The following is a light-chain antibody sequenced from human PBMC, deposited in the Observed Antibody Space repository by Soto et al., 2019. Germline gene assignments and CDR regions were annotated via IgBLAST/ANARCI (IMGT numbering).Light chain of an antibody. J-gene: IGLJ2*01. V-gene: IGLV3-21*04. CDR3: QVWDSREV. CDR1: NIGSKS. Sequence: SYELTQPPSVSVAPGETARIPCGANNIGSKSVRWYQQKPGQAPVLIIYYDSDRPSGIPERFSASNSGNTATLTISRVEAGDEADYLCQVWDSREVFGGGTKLTVL. CDR2: YDS.